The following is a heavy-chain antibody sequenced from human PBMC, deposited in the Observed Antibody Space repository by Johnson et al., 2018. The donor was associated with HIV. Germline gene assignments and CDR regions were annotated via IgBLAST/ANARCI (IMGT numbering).Heavy chain of an antibody. Sequence: QVQLVESGGGVVQPGRSLRLSCAVSGIIFSHYCMHWVRQSPGKGLEWVALISYDGSDKYYADSVKGRFTISRDNSRDTVHLQMNSLRSEDTAVYYCASRGRERVAAGILGAFDIWGQGTMVIVSS. CDR3: ASRGRERVAAGILGAFDI. J-gene: IGHJ3*02. CDR2: ISYDGSDK. CDR1: GIIFSHYC. D-gene: IGHD6-13*01. V-gene: IGHV3-30*03.